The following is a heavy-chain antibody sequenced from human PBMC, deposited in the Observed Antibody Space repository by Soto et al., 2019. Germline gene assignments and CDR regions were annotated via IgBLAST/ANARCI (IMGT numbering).Heavy chain of an antibody. D-gene: IGHD3-22*01. Sequence: DSVKVSCKASGYTFTGYYMHWVRQAPGQGREWMGWINPNSGGTNYAQKFQGRVTMTRDTSISTAYMELSRLRSDDTAVYYCARDRKGSVVVINPDPWFEPSGQVTL. V-gene: IGHV1-2*02. J-gene: IGHJ5*02. CDR3: ARDRKGSVVVINPDPWFEP. CDR2: INPNSGGT. CDR1: GYTFTGYY.